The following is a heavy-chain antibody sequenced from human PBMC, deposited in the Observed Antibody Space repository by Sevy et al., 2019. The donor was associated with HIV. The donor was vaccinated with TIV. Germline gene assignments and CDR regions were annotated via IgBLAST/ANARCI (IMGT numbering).Heavy chain of an antibody. CDR1: GYRFTSYW. D-gene: IGHD3-22*01. V-gene: IGHV5-51*01. CDR2: MYPDDSDT. J-gene: IGHJ6*02. Sequence: GESLKISCKGSGYRFTSYWIGWVRQMPGKGLEWMGIMYPDDSDTRYSPSFQCQVTISADKSITTAYLQWTSLKASDTAIYYCARRGYYDSSGYYTYGMDVWGQGTTVTVSS. CDR3: ARRGYYDSSGYYTYGMDV.